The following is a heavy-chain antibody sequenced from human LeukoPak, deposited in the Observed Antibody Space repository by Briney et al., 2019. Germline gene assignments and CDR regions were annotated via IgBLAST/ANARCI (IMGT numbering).Heavy chain of an antibody. CDR1: GFTFSSYS. V-gene: IGHV3-21*01. Sequence: GGSLRLSCAASGFTFSSYSMNWVRQAPGKGLEWVSSISSSSYIYYADSVKGRFTVSRDNAKNPLYLQMNSLRDEDSAAYYCARVYLERLTAGYFDHWGQGTWVTVSP. CDR2: ISSSSYI. CDR3: ARVYLERLTAGYFDH. J-gene: IGHJ4*02. D-gene: IGHD2-8*01.